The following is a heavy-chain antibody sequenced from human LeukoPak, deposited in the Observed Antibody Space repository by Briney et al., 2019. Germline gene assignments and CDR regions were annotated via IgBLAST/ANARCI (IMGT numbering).Heavy chain of an antibody. J-gene: IGHJ6*02. CDR1: GDSVSSNSAA. Sequence: SQTLSLTCAISGDSVSSNSAAWNWIRQSPSRGLEWLGRTYYRSEWYNDYTVSVKSRITINPDTSKNQFSLQLNSVTPEDTAVYYCARQYSSGWSYYFGMDVWGRGTTVTVSS. V-gene: IGHV6-1*01. D-gene: IGHD6-19*01. CDR2: TYYRSEWYN. CDR3: ARQYSSGWSYYFGMDV.